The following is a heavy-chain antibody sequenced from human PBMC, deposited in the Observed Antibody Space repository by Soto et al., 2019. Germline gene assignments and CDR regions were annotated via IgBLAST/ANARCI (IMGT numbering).Heavy chain of an antibody. D-gene: IGHD3-16*02. J-gene: IGHJ6*03. CDR2: INGSGGTT. CDR1: GFTFSNYA. Sequence: PGGSLRLSCAASGFTFSNYAMSWVRQAPGKGLEWVSDINGSGGTTYYADSVKGRFTISRDNSKNTLFLQMNSLRADDTAVYYCAKDPADYIWGTFRSHYMEVWGKGTTVTVSS. CDR3: AKDPADYIWGTFRSHYMEV. V-gene: IGHV3-23*01.